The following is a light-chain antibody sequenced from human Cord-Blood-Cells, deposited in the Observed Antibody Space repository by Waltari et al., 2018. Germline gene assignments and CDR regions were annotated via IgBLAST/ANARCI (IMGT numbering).Light chain of an antibody. CDR3: SSYAGSNNLV. CDR1: SSDVGGYNF. V-gene: IGLV2-8*01. CDR2: EVS. Sequence: QSALTQPPSASGSPGQSVTISCTGTSSDVGGYNFFPWYQQHPRKAPKLMIYEVSKRPSGVPDRFAGSKSGNTASLTVSGLQAEDEADYYCSSYAGSNNLVFGGGTKLTVL. J-gene: IGLJ3*02.